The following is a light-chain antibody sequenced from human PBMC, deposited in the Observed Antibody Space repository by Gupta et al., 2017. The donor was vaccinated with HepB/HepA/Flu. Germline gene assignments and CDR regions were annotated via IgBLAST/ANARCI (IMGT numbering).Light chain of an antibody. CDR1: QSVSSSY. CDR2: GTS. Sequence: ETVLTQSPGTLSLSSGERATLSCRASQSVSSSYLAWYQQKPGQAPRLLIYGTSSRATGIPDRFSGSGSVTDFSLTVSRLEPEDSAVYYCQQYGSSPCTFGQGTKVEIK. J-gene: IGKJ2*02. CDR3: QQYGSSPCT. V-gene: IGKV3-20*01.